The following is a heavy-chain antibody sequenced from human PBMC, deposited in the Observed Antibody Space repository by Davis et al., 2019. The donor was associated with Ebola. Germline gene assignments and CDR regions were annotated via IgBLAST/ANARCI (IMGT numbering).Heavy chain of an antibody. D-gene: IGHD3-3*01. CDR3: ARARAYDFWSGYYKDYYYYYMDV. V-gene: IGHV4-59*01. CDR1: GGSISSYY. J-gene: IGHJ6*03. Sequence: PSETLSLTCTVSGGSISSYYWSWIRQPPGKGLEWLGYINYRGNTKYSPSLKSRVTVSVDTSKNQFSLKLSSVTAADTALYDCARARAYDFWSGYYKDYYYYYMDVWGNETTVTVSS. CDR2: INYRGNT.